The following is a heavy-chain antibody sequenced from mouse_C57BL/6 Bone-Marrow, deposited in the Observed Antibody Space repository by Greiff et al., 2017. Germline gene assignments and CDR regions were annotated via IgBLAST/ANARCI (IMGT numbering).Heavy chain of an antibody. V-gene: IGHV1-75*01. CDR2: IFPGSGSP. CDR3: ARDTTVVPGYYAMDY. Sequence: QVQLQQSGPELVKPGASVKISCKASGYTFTDYYINWVKQRPGQGLEWIGWIFPGSGSPSYNEKFKGKATLTVAKASSTAYMLLSSLTSEASAVYFCARDTTVVPGYYAMDYGVQGTSVTGSS. CDR1: GYTFTDYY. D-gene: IGHD1-1*01. J-gene: IGHJ4*01.